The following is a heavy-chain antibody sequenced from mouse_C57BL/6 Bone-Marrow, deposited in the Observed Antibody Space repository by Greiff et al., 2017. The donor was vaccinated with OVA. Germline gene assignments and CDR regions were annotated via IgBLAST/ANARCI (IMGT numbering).Heavy chain of an antibody. CDR3: AGYGWAMDY. CDR1: GYAFSSSW. D-gene: IGHD1-1*02. J-gene: IGHJ4*01. V-gene: IGHV1-82*01. Sequence: QVQLKQSGPELVKPGASVKISCKASGYAFSSSWMNWVKQRPGKGLEWIGRIYPGDGDTNYNGKFKGKATLTVDKSSSTAYMQLSSLTSEDSAVYFCAGYGWAMDYWGQGTTVTVSS. CDR2: IYPGDGDT.